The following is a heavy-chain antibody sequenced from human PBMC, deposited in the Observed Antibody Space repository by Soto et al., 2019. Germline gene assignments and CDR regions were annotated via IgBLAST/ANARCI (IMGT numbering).Heavy chain of an antibody. Sequence: GWSLRLSCAASGFSFSEYSMNWVRQAPGKGLEWVSSISSSSSYIYYADCVKGLFTIARDNAKNSLYLQMNSLRAEDTAVYYCAREVNLRYSSSTYYDYYGMDVWGQGTTVTVSS. CDR1: GFSFSEYS. D-gene: IGHD6-6*01. V-gene: IGHV3-21*01. J-gene: IGHJ6*02. CDR3: AREVNLRYSSSTYYDYYGMDV. CDR2: ISSSSSYI.